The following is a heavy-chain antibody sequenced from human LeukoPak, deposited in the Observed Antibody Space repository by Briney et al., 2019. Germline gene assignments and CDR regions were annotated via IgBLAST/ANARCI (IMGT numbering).Heavy chain of an antibody. CDR1: GYTFTSYD. Sequence: ASVKVSCKASGYTFTSYDINWVRQATGQGLEWMGWMNPNRGNTGYAQKFQGRVTMTRNTSISTAYMELSSLRSEDTAVYYCARGPSSTSGRNGIYYYYGMDVWGQGTTVTVSS. CDR2: MNPNRGNT. D-gene: IGHD2-2*01. CDR3: ARGPSSTSGRNGIYYYYGMDV. J-gene: IGHJ6*02. V-gene: IGHV1-8*01.